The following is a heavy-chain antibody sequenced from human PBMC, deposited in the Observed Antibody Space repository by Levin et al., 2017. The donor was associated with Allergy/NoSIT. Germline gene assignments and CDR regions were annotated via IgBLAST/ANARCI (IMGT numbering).Heavy chain of an antibody. CDR1: GFTFSSYS. CDR2: ISSSSSYM. CDR3: ARELKDGGLVISLRAFDI. D-gene: IGHD3-9*01. J-gene: IGHJ3*02. Sequence: PGGSLRLSCAASGFTFSSYSMNWVRQAPGKGLEWVSSISSSSSYMYYADSVKGRFTISRDNAKNSLYLQMNSLRAEDTAVYYCARELKDGGLVISLRAFDIWGQGTMVTVSS. V-gene: IGHV3-21*01.